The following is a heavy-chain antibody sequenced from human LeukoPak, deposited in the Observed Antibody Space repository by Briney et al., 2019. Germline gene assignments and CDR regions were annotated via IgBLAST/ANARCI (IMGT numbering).Heavy chain of an antibody. V-gene: IGHV4-30-2*01. CDR2: IYHSGST. Sequence: SETLSLTCAVSGGSISSSGYSWSWIRQPPGKGLEWIGYIYHSGSTYYNPSLKSRVTIFVDRSKIQFSLKLSSVTAADTAVYYCARARGYGVGYFDFWGQGTLVTVSS. CDR1: GGSISSSGYS. CDR3: ARARGYGVGYFDF. J-gene: IGHJ4*02. D-gene: IGHD6-13*01.